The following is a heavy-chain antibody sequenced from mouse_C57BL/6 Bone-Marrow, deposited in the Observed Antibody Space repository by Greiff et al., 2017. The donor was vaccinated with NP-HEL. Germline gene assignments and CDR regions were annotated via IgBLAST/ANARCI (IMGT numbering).Heavy chain of an antibody. D-gene: IGHD4-1*01. V-gene: IGHV5-4*01. CDR3: AVLGRDY. CDR1: GFTFSSYA. Sequence: DVHLVESGGGLVKPGGSLKLSCAASGFTFSSYAMSWVRQTPEKRLEWVATISDGGSYTYYPDNVKGRFTISRDNAKNNLYLQMSHLKSEDTAMYYCAVLGRDYWGQGTTLTVSS. J-gene: IGHJ2*01. CDR2: ISDGGSYT.